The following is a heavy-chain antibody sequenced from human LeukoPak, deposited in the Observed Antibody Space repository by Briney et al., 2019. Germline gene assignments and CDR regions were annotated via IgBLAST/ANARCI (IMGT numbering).Heavy chain of an antibody. V-gene: IGHV3-7*02. D-gene: IGHD3-22*01. CDR3: ARSSGYGYYFDY. CDR1: GFTFSSYW. Sequence: GGSLRLSCAASGFTFSSYWMTWVRQAPGKGLEWVANIKPDGNEQNYVDSVKGRFTISRDNSKNTLYLQMGSLRAEDMAVYFCARSSGYGYYFDYWGQGTLVTVSS. J-gene: IGHJ4*02. CDR2: IKPDGNEQ.